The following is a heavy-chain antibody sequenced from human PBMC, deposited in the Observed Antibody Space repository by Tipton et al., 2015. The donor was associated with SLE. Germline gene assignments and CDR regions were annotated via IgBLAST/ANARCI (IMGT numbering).Heavy chain of an antibody. Sequence: SLRLSCAASGFTFSSYSMNWVRQAPGKGLEWVSYISSSSGTIYYADSVKGRFTISRDNAKNSLYLQMNSLRAEDTAVYYCARSGPSTVTWGYFDLWGRGTLVTVSS. CDR3: ARSGPSTVTWGYFDL. D-gene: IGHD4-17*01. J-gene: IGHJ2*01. CDR1: GFTFSSYS. V-gene: IGHV3-48*01. CDR2: ISSSSGTI.